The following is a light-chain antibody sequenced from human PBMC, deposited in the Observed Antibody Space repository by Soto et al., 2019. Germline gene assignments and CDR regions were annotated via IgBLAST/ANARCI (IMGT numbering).Light chain of an antibody. CDR2: GAS. Sequence: QLTQSPSSLSASVGDRVTITCRASQDISRYLAWYQQRAGKAPKLLIYGASPLQSGVPSRFSGSGSGTEFTLTISSLQPEDFATYHCQQLQRTPFTFGPGTTVDV. J-gene: IGKJ3*01. CDR1: QDISRY. CDR3: QQLQRTPFT. V-gene: IGKV1-9*01.